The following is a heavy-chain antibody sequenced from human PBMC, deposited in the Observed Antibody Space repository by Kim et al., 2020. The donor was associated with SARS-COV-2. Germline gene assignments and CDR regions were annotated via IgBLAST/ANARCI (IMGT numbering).Heavy chain of an antibody. Sequence: GGSLRLSCAASGFTFSDYYMSWIRQAPGKRLEWVSYISSSGSTIYYADSVKGRFTISRDNAKNSLYLQMNSLKAEDTAVYYCARPETYYDILTGQDYYYYGMDVWGQGTTVTVSS. J-gene: IGHJ6*02. CDR3: ARPETYYDILTGQDYYYYGMDV. CDR2: ISSSGSTI. CDR1: GFTFSDYY. V-gene: IGHV3-11*01. D-gene: IGHD3-9*01.